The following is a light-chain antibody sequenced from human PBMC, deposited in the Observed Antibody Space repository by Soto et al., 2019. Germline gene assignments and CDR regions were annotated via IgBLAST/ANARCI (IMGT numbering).Light chain of an antibody. CDR3: QQFDSVPCT. CDR1: QDITNC. Sequence: IQMTQSPSSLSASVGDRVTITCQASQDITNCLIWYQQKPGKAPKVLIYDASSLGTGVSSRFSGSGSGTHFTLTISSLQPEDIATYYCQQFDSVPCTFGQGTKLEIK. J-gene: IGKJ2*02. V-gene: IGKV1-33*01. CDR2: DAS.